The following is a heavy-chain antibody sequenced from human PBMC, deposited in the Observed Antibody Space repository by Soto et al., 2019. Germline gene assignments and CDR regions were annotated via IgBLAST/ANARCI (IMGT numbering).Heavy chain of an antibody. CDR1: GGTFSSYA. V-gene: IGHV1-69*13. CDR2: IIPIFGTA. D-gene: IGHD2-15*01. Sequence: SVKVSCKASGGTFSSYAISWVQQAPGQGLEWMGGIIPIFGTANYAQKFQGRVTITADESTSTAYMELSSLRSEDTAVYYCARGATVCSGGSCRPNRMDYYYGMDVWGQGTTVTVSS. J-gene: IGHJ6*02. CDR3: ARGATVCSGGSCRPNRMDYYYGMDV.